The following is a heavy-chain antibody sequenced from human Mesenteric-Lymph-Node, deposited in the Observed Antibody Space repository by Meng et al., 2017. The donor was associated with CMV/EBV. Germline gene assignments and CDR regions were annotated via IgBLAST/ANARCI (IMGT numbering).Heavy chain of an antibody. CDR1: GFTFSNYG. Sequence: GGSLRLSCAASGFTFSNYGMSWVRQAPGKGLEWVSGIASGGSTYYADSVKGRFTISRDNSKNTLYLQMNSLRAEDTAVYYCAKDGGYSSGWYFFDYWGQGTLVTVSS. CDR2: IASGGST. CDR3: AKDGGYSSGWYFFDY. D-gene: IGHD6-19*01. J-gene: IGHJ4*02. V-gene: IGHV3-23*01.